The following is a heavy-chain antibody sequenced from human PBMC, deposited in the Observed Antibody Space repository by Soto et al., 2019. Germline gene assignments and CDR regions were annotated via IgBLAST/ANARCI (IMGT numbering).Heavy chain of an antibody. CDR1: GGSFSDYY. CDR3: ARGGSGWYSDY. CDR2: INHSGST. Sequence: QVQLQQWGAGLLKPSETLSLTCAVYGGSFSDYYWTWIRQPPGKGLEWIGEINHSGSTNYNPSLKSXXTXSXXTSKNQFSLKLNSVTAADTAIYYCARGGSGWYSDYWGQGTLVTVSS. J-gene: IGHJ4*02. D-gene: IGHD6-19*01. V-gene: IGHV4-34*01.